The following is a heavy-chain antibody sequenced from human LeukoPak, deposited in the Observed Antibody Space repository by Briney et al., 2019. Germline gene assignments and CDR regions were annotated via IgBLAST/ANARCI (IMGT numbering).Heavy chain of an antibody. Sequence: SETLSLTCTDSGGSISSGGYYWSWIRQHPGKGLEWIGYIYYSGSTYYNPSLKSRVTISVDTSKNQFSLKLSSVTAADTAVYYCARDCDDAAFDIWGQGTMVTVSS. V-gene: IGHV4-31*03. CDR3: ARDCDDAAFDI. CDR2: IYYSGST. CDR1: GGSISSGGYY. J-gene: IGHJ3*02.